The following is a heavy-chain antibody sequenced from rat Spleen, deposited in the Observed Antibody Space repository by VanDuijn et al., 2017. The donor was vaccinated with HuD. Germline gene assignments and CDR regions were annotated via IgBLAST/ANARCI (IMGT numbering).Heavy chain of an antibody. D-gene: IGHD1-4*01. Sequence: EVQLVESGGGLVQPGRSLKLSCAASGFTFSDYYMAWVRQAPTKGLEWVASISTGGGNTYYRDSVKGRFTISRDNAKSTLSLQMNSLRSEDTATYYCTRLEPGYNSNWFAYWGKGTLVTVSS. J-gene: IGHJ3*01. CDR3: TRLEPGYNSNWFAY. CDR2: ISTGGGNT. V-gene: IGHV5-25*01. CDR1: GFTFSDYY.